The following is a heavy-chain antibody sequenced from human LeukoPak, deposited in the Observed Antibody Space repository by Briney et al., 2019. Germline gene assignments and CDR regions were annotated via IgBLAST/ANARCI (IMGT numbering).Heavy chain of an antibody. CDR1: GFTFSSYA. V-gene: IGHV3-23*01. Sequence: GGSLILSCAASGFTFSSYAMSWVRQAPGKGLEWVSAISGSGGSTYYADSVKGRFTISRDNSRNTLYLQMNSLRAEDTAVYYCAKGVRRSSDYSSPVDYWGQGTLVTVSS. CDR2: ISGSGGST. J-gene: IGHJ4*02. CDR3: AKGVRRSSDYSSPVDY. D-gene: IGHD3-22*01.